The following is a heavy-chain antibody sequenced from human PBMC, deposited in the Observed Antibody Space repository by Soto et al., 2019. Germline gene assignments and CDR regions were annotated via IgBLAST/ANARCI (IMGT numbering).Heavy chain of an antibody. CDR1: GGSFSGYY. CDR2: INHSGSP. Sequence: QVRLQQWGTGLLKSSETLSLTCAVYGGSFSGYYWSWLRQPPGKGLEWIGEINHSGSPNYNPSLKSRVTISVDTSKNQFSLKMTSVTAADTDVYYCATANWSHHYFDPWGQGTLVTVSS. J-gene: IGHJ5*02. D-gene: IGHD1-1*01. V-gene: IGHV4-34*01. CDR3: ATANWSHHYFDP.